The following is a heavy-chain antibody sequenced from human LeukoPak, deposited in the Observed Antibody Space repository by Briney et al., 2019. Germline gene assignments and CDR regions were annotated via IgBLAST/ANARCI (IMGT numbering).Heavy chain of an antibody. CDR2: ISSSGSTI. D-gene: IGHD3-10*01. CDR1: GFTFSDYY. Sequence: PGGSLRLSCAASGFTFSDYYMSWIRQAPGKGLEWVSYISSSGSTIYYADSVKGRFTISRDNAKNSLYLQMNSLRVEDTAVYYCARGPPDGSGSYYPGADWGQGTLVTVSS. V-gene: IGHV3-11*04. J-gene: IGHJ4*02. CDR3: ARGPPDGSGSYYPGAD.